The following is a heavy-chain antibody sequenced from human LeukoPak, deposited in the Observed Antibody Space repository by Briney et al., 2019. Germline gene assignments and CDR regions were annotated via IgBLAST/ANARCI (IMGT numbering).Heavy chain of an antibody. CDR2: ISNSDDST. CDR3: AKATGYLL. J-gene: IGHJ4*02. V-gene: IGHV3-23*01. Sequence: GESLRLSCAASGSPFSSYAMSWVRQAPGKGLEWVSTISNSDDSTYCADSVKGRFTISRDNSENTLFLRMNSLRAEDTAVYYCAKATGYLLWGQGTLVIVSS. CDR1: GSPFSSYA. D-gene: IGHD1-14*01.